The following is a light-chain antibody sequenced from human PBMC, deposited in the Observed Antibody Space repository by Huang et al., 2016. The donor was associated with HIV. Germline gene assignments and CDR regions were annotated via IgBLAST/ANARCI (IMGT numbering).Light chain of an antibody. CDR2: WAS. CDR1: QIVFYSSNNKNS. Sequence: DIVMTQSPDSLAVSLGVRATINCKSSQIVFYSSNNKNSLAWYEQKPGQPPKLLIYWASTRESGVPDRFSGSGSGTDFTLTISSLQAEDVAVYYCQQYYSTPYTFGQGTKLEIK. CDR3: QQYYSTPYT. J-gene: IGKJ2*01. V-gene: IGKV4-1*01.